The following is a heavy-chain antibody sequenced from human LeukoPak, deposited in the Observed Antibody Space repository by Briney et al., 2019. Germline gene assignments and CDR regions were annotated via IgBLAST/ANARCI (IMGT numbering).Heavy chain of an antibody. CDR3: ARQSYYYDSSGYYPIDY. Sequence: GGSLRLSCAASGFTFSSYGMHWVRQAPGKGLEWVAVIWYDGSNKYYADSVKGRFTISRDNSKNTLYLQMSSLRAEDTAVYYCARQSYYYDSSGYYPIDYWGQGTLVTVSS. CDR1: GFTFSSYG. CDR2: IWYDGSNK. D-gene: IGHD3-22*01. V-gene: IGHV3-33*01. J-gene: IGHJ4*02.